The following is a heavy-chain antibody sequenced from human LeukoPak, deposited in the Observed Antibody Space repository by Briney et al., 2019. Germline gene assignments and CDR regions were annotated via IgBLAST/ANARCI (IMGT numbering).Heavy chain of an antibody. CDR1: GGSISSYY. CDR3: ARDTHEYGSGSYYDDTFDS. CDR2: VYYSGIT. V-gene: IGHV4-59*01. J-gene: IGHJ3*02. D-gene: IGHD3-10*01. Sequence: SETLSLTCTISGGSISSYYWSWIRQPPGKGLEWIGYVYYSGITNYNPSLKSRVTISVDTSKNQVSLKLSSVTAADTAVYYCARDTHEYGSGSYYDDTFDSWGQGTLVTVSS.